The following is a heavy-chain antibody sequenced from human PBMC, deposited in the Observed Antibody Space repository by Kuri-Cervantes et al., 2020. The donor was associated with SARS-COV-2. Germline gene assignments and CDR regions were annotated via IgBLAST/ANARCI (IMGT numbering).Heavy chain of an antibody. CDR2: ISWNSGSI. D-gene: IGHD1-26*01. J-gene: IGHJ6*02. CDR3: ARDRGAPPSFDYYYGMDV. V-gene: IGHV3-9*01. CDR1: GFTFDDYA. Sequence: LKISCAASGFTFDDYAMHWVRQAPGKGLEWVSGISWNSGSIGYADSVKGRFTISRDNAKNSLYLQMNSLRAEDTAVYYCARDRGAPPSFDYYYGMDVWGQGTTVTVSS.